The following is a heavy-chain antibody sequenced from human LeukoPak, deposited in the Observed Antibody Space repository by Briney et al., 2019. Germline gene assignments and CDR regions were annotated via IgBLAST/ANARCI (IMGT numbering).Heavy chain of an antibody. J-gene: IGHJ4*02. CDR2: IRYDGSNK. D-gene: IGHD3-10*01. V-gene: IGHV3-30*02. CDR1: GFTFSSYG. CDR3: AKDQALWFGELLFGTLDY. Sequence: GGSLRLSCAASGFTFSSYGMHWVRQAPGKGLEWVAFIRYDGSNKYYADSVKGRFTISRDNSKNTLYLQMNSLRAEDTAVYYCAKDQALWFGELLFGTLDYWGQGTLVTVSS.